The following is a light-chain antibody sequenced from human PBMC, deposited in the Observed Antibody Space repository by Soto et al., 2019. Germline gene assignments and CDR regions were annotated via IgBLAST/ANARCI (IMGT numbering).Light chain of an antibody. V-gene: IGLV1-44*01. J-gene: IGLJ2*01. CDR1: SSNIGSKS. CDR3: AAWDDSLNVLV. Sequence: QSVLTQPPSVSGTPGQRVNMSCSGSSSNIGSKSVSWYQHLPQTAPKLLIYSNNQRPSGVPGRFSGSKSGTSASLAISGLQSDDGTQYYCAAWDDSLNVLVFGGGTKVTVL. CDR2: SNN.